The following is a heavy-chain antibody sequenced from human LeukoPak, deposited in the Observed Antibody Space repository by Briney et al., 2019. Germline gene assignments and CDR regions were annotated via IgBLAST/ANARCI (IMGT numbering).Heavy chain of an antibody. D-gene: IGHD6-19*01. CDR3: ARVWGIAVAGTGGGFDY. CDR1: GGSISSYY. Sequence: SETLSLTCTVSGGSISSYYWSWIRQPPGKGLEWIGYIYYSGSTNYNPSLKSRVTISVDTSKNQFSLKLSSVTAADTAVYYGARVWGIAVAGTGGGFDYWGQGTLVTVSS. CDR2: IYYSGST. J-gene: IGHJ4*02. V-gene: IGHV4-59*01.